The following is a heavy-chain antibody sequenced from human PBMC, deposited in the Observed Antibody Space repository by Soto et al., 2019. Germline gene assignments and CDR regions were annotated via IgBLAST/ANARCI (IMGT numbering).Heavy chain of an antibody. V-gene: IGHV4-39*01. CDR2: ILYSGDT. CDR1: GGSISIRHYY. J-gene: IGHJ4*02. CDR3: SRSTAHHHYFDY. Sequence: QLQLQESGPGLVKPSETLFLTCSVSGGSISIRHYYWGWIRQSPGKGLEWIGSILYSGDTYYNPSLKSRVTVSVDTSKNQFTLNLNSVTAADTAVYYCSRSTAHHHYFDYWGQGTLVSVS.